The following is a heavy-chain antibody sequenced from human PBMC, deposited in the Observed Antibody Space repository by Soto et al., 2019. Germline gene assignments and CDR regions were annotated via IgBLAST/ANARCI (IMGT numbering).Heavy chain of an antibody. D-gene: IGHD4-17*01. CDR2: IWYDGSNK. V-gene: IGHV3-33*01. J-gene: IGHJ5*02. CDR1: GFTFSSYG. CDR3: ARDPGYGDYGRFDP. Sequence: QVQLVESGGGVVQPGRSLRLSCAASGFTFSSYGMHWVRQAPGKGLEWVAVIWYDGSNKYYADSVKGRFTISRDNSKNTLYLQMNSLRAEDTAVYYCARDPGYGDYGRFDPWGQGTLVTVSS.